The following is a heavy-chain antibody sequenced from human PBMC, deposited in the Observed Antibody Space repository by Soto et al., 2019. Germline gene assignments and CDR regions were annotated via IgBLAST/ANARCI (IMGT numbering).Heavy chain of an antibody. Sequence: GGSLRLSCVASGFTFSNYNMNWVRQAPGKGLEWVSHISGTGVYIHYADAVKGRFTISRGNAKSSVYLQMNSLRAEDTAVYYCAREGALKPFSSWGQGAQVTVSS. CDR1: GFTFSNYN. CDR3: AREGALKPFSS. V-gene: IGHV3-21*01. J-gene: IGHJ5*02. CDR2: ISGTGVYI.